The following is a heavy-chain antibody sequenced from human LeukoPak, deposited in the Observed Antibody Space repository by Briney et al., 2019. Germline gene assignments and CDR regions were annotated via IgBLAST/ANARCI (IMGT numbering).Heavy chain of an antibody. CDR1: GFTFSSYW. CDR2: INSDGSSI. D-gene: IGHD5-12*01. J-gene: IGHJ4*02. CDR3: AREGRVSGYDFDC. Sequence: GGSLRLSCAASGFTFSSYWMHWVRQAPGKGLVRVSCINSDGSSITYADSVKGRFTISRDNAKNTLYLQMNSLRVEDTAVYYCAREGRVSGYDFDCWGQGTLVTVSS. V-gene: IGHV3-74*03.